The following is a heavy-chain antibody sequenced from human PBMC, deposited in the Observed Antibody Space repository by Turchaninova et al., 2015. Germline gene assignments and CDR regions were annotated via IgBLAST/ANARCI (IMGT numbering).Heavy chain of an antibody. Sequence: QVQLQQWGAGLLKPSETLSLTCAVYGGSFSGYYWRWIRQPPGQGLEWIGEINHSGSTNSNPSLKSRVTISVDTSKNQVSLKRGSGAAADTAVYCCAGYGSGYYFDYWGQGTLVTVSS. CDR3: AGYGSGYYFDY. CDR2: INHSGST. CDR1: GGSFSGYY. J-gene: IGHJ4*02. V-gene: IGHV4-34*01. D-gene: IGHD3-10*01.